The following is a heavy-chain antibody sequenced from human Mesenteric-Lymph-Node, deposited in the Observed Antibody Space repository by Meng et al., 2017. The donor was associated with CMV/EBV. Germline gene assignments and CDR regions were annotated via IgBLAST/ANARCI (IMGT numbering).Heavy chain of an antibody. CDR2: ISSSSSYI. Sequence: GSLKISCAASGFTFSSYIMNWVRQAPGKGLEWVSSISSSSSYIYYGDSVKGRFTISRDNAKNSLYLHMNSLRAEDTAVYFCARVPQYYDFWSGYYFYFDYWGQGTLVTVSS. CDR3: ARVPQYYDFWSGYYFYFDY. CDR1: GFTFSSYI. J-gene: IGHJ4*02. V-gene: IGHV3-21*01. D-gene: IGHD3-3*01.